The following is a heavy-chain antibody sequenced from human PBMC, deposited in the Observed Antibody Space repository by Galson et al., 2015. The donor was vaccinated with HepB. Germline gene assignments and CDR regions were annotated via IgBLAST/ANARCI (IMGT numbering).Heavy chain of an antibody. V-gene: IGHV1-69*04. CDR1: GGTFSSYA. Sequence: SVKVSCKASGGTFSSYAISWVRQAPGQGLEWMGRIIPILGIANYAQKFQGRVTITADKSTSTAYMELSSLRSEDTAVYYCARGGIVVVPAAIASGYYYGMDVWGQGTTVTVSS. CDR3: ARGGIVVVPAAIASGYYYGMDV. D-gene: IGHD2-2*02. CDR2: IIPILGIA. J-gene: IGHJ6*02.